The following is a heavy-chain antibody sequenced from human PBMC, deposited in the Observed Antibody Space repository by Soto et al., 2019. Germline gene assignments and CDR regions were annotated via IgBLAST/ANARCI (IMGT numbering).Heavy chain of an antibody. J-gene: IGHJ6*02. V-gene: IGHV1-3*01. CDR2: INAGNGNT. Sequence: GASVKVSCKASGYTFTSYAMHWVRQAPGQRLEWMGWINAGNGNTKYSQKFQGRVTITRDTSASTAYMELSSLRSEDTAVYYCGFGTYAGRHYYYGMDVWGQGTTVTVSS. CDR3: GFGTYAGRHYYYGMDV. D-gene: IGHD1-1*01. CDR1: GYTFTSYA.